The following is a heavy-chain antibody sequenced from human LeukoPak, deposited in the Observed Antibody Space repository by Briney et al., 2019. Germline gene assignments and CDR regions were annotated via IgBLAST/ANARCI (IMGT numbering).Heavy chain of an antibody. CDR2: ISSSSSYT. D-gene: IGHD1-26*01. CDR1: GFTFSSYN. CDR3: ARSGSHDY. Sequence: GGSLRLSCAASGFTFSSYNMNWIRQAPGKGLEWVSYISSSSSYTNYADSVKGRFTISRDNAKNSLHLQMNSLRADDTAVYYCARSGSHDYWGQGTLVTVSS. V-gene: IGHV3-11*03. J-gene: IGHJ4*02.